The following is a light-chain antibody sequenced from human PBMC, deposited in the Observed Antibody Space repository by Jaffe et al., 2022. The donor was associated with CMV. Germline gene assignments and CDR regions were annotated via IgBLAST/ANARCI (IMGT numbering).Light chain of an antibody. Sequence: EILLTQSPGTLSLSPGERATLSCRASQSVSNNYLAWYQQKPGQAPRLLIYGTSSRATGVPDRFSGSASGTDFTLTISRLEPEDFAVYYCQQYGSSPGTFGQGTKVEIK. CDR2: GTS. CDR1: QSVSNNY. J-gene: IGKJ1*01. CDR3: QQYGSSPGT. V-gene: IGKV3-20*01.